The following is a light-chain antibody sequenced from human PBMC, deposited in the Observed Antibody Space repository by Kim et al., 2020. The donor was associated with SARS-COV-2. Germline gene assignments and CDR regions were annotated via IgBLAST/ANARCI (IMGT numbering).Light chain of an antibody. Sequence: ASVGDRVTITCRDSQSVGSWLALYQQKPGKAPKLLVYMASSLQNGVPSRFSDSVSGTDFTLTISSLQPDDFATYYCQQYNTYSYTFGQGTKLEI. V-gene: IGKV1-5*03. CDR1: QSVGSW. CDR3: QQYNTYSYT. J-gene: IGKJ2*01. CDR2: MAS.